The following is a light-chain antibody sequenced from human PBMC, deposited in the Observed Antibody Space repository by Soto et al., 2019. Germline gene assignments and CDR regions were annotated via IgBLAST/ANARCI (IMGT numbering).Light chain of an antibody. V-gene: IGKV1-39*01. CDR1: QSVSNY. CDR3: QQSYTTPYT. J-gene: IGKJ5*01. Sequence: DIQMTQSPSSLSASVGVRVTITCRASQSVSNYLNWFQHKPGRAPKLLIDTASTLRSGVPSRFSGCGSGTDFTLTISSLQREDFATYYCQQSYTTPYTFGQGTRLEIK. CDR2: TAS.